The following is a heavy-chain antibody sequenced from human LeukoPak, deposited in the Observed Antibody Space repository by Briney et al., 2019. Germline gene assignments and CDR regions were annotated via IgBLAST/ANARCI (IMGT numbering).Heavy chain of an antibody. V-gene: IGHV3-13*01. Sequence: PGGSLRLPCAASGFTFSRYDMHWVRQATGKRLEWVSANGTAGDTYYPGSVKGRFIISREDAKNSLYLQMNSLRAGDTAVYYCVRGPSYDYWGQGTLVTVSS. CDR3: VRGPSYDY. D-gene: IGHD1-26*01. J-gene: IGHJ4*02. CDR2: NGTAGDT. CDR1: GFTFSRYD.